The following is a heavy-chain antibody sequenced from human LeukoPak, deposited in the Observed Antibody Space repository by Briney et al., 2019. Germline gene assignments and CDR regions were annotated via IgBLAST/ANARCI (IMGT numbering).Heavy chain of an antibody. J-gene: IGHJ5*02. CDR1: GYTFTTYG. CDR2: ISAYNGNT. Sequence: ASVKVSCKASGYTFTTYGISWVRQAPGQGLEWMGWISAYNGNTNYAEKLQGRVTMTADTSTSTAYMELRSLRSDDTAVYYCARDRAVVPAHGNWFDPWGQGTLVTVSS. CDR3: ARDRAVVPAHGNWFDP. V-gene: IGHV1-18*01. D-gene: IGHD2-2*01.